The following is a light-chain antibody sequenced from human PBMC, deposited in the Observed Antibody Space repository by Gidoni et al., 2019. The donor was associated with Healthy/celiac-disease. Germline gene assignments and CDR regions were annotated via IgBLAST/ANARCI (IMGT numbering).Light chain of an antibody. CDR1: QGISRY. CDR3: QQYYSYPRP. J-gene: IGKJ1*01. Sequence: AIRKTQSPSSLSASTGDRVTITCRASQGISRYLAWYQQKPGKAPKLLIYAASTLQSGVPSRFIGSGSGTDFTLTISCLQSEDFATYYCQQYYSYPRPFGQGTKVEIK. V-gene: IGKV1-8*01. CDR2: AAS.